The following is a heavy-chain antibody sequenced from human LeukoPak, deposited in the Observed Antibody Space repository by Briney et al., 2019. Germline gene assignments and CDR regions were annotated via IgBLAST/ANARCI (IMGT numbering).Heavy chain of an antibody. CDR2: ISYDGSNK. V-gene: IGHV3-30-3*01. J-gene: IGHJ6*02. Sequence: GGSLRLSCAASGFTFSSYAMHWVRQAPGKGLEWVAVISYDGSNKYYADSVKGRFTISRDNSKNTLYLQMNSLRAEDTAVYYCARGGDEVMVLGPAAHGMDVWGQGTTVTVSS. CDR1: GFTFSSYA. CDR3: ARGGDEVMVLGPAAHGMDV. D-gene: IGHD3-10*01.